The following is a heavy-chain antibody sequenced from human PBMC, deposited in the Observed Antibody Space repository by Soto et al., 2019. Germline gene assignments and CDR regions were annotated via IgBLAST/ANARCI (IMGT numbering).Heavy chain of an antibody. CDR2: ISSSGSTI. CDR1: GFTFSDYY. Sequence: QVQLVESGGGLVKPGGSLRLSCAASGFTFSDYYMSWIRQAPGKGLEWGSYISSSGSTIYYADSVKGRFTISRDNAKNSLYLQMNSLRAEDTAVYYCARDSVSPPFYYYYMDVWGKGTTVTVSS. V-gene: IGHV3-11*01. CDR3: ARDSVSPPFYYYYMDV. J-gene: IGHJ6*03.